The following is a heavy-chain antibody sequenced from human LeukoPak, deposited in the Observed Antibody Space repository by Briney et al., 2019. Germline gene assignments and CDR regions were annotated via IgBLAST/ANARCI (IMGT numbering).Heavy chain of an antibody. Sequence: SETLSLTCAVSGGSISSGGYSWSWIRQPPGKGLEWIGYIYHSGSTYYNPSLKSRVTISVDRPKNQFSLKLSSVTAADTAVYYCARVGIQLWPQPDAFDIWGQGTMVTVSS. D-gene: IGHD5-18*01. V-gene: IGHV4-30-2*01. CDR3: ARVGIQLWPQPDAFDI. CDR1: GGSISSGGYS. J-gene: IGHJ3*02. CDR2: IYHSGST.